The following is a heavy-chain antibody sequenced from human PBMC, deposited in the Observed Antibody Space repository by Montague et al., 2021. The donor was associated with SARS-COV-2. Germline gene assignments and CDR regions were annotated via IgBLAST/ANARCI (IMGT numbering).Heavy chain of an antibody. CDR3: TRGPVFSNSWYSLPTLDQRPSWYFDL. J-gene: IGHJ2*01. CDR2: INHSGRT. D-gene: IGHD6-13*01. CDR1: GVSFSGYY. Sequence: SETLSLTCAVYGVSFSGYYWSWIRQAPGKGLEWIGKINHSGRTXXXPSXXXRVPISVDTSTNQFSLNLNSVTAADTAVYYCTRGPVFSNSWYSLPTLDQRPSWYFDLWGRGTLVIVSS. V-gene: IGHV4-34*01.